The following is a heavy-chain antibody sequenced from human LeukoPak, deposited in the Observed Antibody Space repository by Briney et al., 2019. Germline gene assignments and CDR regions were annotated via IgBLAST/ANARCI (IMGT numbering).Heavy chain of an antibody. CDR2: VYTRGTT. D-gene: IGHD2-8*02. Sequence: SQTLSLTCTVSGVSISSGSYYWSWIRQPAGKGLEWIGRVYTRGTTSYNPSLKSRVTISVDTSKNQFSLRLSSVTAADTAVYYCARGYWFYFDYWGQGTLVTVSS. CDR1: GVSISSGSYY. V-gene: IGHV4-61*02. CDR3: ARGYWFYFDY. J-gene: IGHJ4*02.